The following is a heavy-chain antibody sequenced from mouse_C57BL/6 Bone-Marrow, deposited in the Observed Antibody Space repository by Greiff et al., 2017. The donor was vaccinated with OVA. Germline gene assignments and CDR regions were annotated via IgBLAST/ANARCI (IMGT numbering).Heavy chain of an antibody. CDR3: ATRSYYFDY. V-gene: IGHV1-54*01. J-gene: IGHJ2*01. Sequence: QVQLQQSGAELVRPGTSVKVSCKASGYAFTNYLIEWVKQRPGQGLEWIGVINPGSGGTNYNEKFKGKVTLTADKPSSTAYMQLSSLTSEDSAVYFCATRSYYFDYWGQGTTLTVSS. CDR2: INPGSGGT. CDR1: GYAFTNYL.